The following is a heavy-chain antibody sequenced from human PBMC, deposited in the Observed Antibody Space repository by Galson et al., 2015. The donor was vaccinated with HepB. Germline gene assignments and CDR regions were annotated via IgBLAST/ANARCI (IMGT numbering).Heavy chain of an antibody. CDR1: GFTFSTFA. CDR3: ARLRTSAFDY. Sequence: SLRLSCAASGFTFSTFAMHWVRQAPGKGLEWVAVIWHDGSDKYYADSVKGRFTIPRDNSMNTLFLQMNSLRVEDTAVYYCARLRTSAFDYRGPGTLVTVSS. J-gene: IGHJ4*02. CDR2: IWHDGSDK. V-gene: IGHV3-33*01. D-gene: IGHD1-7*01.